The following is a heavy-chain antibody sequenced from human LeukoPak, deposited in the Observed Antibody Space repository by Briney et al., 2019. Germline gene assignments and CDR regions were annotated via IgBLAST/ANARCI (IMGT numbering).Heavy chain of an antibody. J-gene: IGHJ6*03. CDR2: IRYDGSNK. CDR3: AKEGYSSSWYVYYYMDV. Sequence: PGGSLRLSCAASGFTFSSYGMHWVRQAPGKGLEWVAFIRYDGSNKYYADSVKGRFTISRDNSKNTLYLQMNSLRAEDTAVYYCAKEGYSSSWYVYYYMDVWGKGTTVTISS. CDR1: GFTFSSYG. V-gene: IGHV3-30*02. D-gene: IGHD6-13*01.